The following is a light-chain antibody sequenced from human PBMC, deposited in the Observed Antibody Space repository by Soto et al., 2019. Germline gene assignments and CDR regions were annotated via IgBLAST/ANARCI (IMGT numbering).Light chain of an antibody. CDR2: WAS. CDR3: KHYYSSPIT. Sequence: DIVMTESPDSLAVSLGEGATIDSNQSHSALYSANNKNYLAWYQQKPGQPPKLLIYWASTRYSGVPDRFSGSGSGTDFTLTISSLQAEDVAVYYCKHYYSSPITFGGGTKVDIK. CDR1: HSALYSANNKNY. J-gene: IGKJ4*01. V-gene: IGKV4-1*01.